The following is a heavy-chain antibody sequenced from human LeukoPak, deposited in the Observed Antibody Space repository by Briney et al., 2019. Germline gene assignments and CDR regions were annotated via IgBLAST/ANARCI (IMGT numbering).Heavy chain of an antibody. V-gene: IGHV3-74*01. CDR2: ISYDGSST. D-gene: IGHD5-18*01. CDR3: AREGLGYSYSY. Sequence: GGSLRLSCAASAFTLSSYWMHWVRQAPGKGLVWVSRISYDGSSTYYANSVKGRFTISRDNAMDTVYLQMNSLRVEDTAVYYCAREGLGYSYSYWGQGTLVTVSS. CDR1: AFTLSSYW. J-gene: IGHJ4*02.